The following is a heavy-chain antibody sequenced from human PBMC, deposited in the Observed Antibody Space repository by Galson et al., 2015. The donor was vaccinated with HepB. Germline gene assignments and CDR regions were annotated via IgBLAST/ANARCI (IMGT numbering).Heavy chain of an antibody. D-gene: IGHD3-10*01. CDR3: ARQQWFGGGAIDF. CDR1: GGSMKNYY. CDR2: IYDSGST. Sequence: SETLSLTCTVSGGSMKNYYWSWIRQPPGKGLEWIGHIYDSGSTNYNPSLKSRITISVDTSKKEFSLKLSSVTAADTAVYYCARQQWFGGGAIDFWGQGILVTVSS. V-gene: IGHV4-59*01. J-gene: IGHJ4*02.